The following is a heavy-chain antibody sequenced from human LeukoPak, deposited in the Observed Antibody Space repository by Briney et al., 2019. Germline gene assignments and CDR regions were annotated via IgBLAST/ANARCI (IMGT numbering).Heavy chain of an antibody. CDR3: ARLGYSYGSYYFDY. V-gene: IGHV4-59*08. CDR2: IYYSGST. J-gene: IGHJ4*02. Sequence: SETLSLTCTVSGGSISSYYWSWIRQPPGKGLEWIGYIYYSGSTNYNPSLKSRVTISVDTSKNQFSLKLSSVTAADTAVYYCARLGYSYGSYYFDYWGQGTLATVSS. CDR1: GGSISSYY. D-gene: IGHD5-18*01.